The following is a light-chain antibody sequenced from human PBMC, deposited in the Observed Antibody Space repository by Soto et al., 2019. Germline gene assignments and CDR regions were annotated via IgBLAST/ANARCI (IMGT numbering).Light chain of an antibody. CDR3: QQYGSSGT. V-gene: IGKV3-20*01. Sequence: EIVLTQSPFTLSLSPVEGSTLSFMASQSVSNNYLAWYQQKPGQAPRLLIYGASNRATGIPDRFSGSGSGTDFTLTISRLEPEDFAVYYCQQYGSSGTFGQGTKVDI. J-gene: IGKJ1*01. CDR2: GAS. CDR1: QSVSNNY.